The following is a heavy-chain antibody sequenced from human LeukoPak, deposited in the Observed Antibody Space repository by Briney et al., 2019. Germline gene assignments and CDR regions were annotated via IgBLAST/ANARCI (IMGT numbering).Heavy chain of an antibody. CDR1: GFIFSNSA. Sequence: PGGSLRLSCAASGFIFSNSAMSWVRQAPGKGLEWVSPISGGGGSTYYADSVKGRFTISRDNSKNTLYLQMNSLRAEDTAVYYCAHPVYDILTGYYGGFDYWGQGTLVTVSS. D-gene: IGHD3-9*01. V-gene: IGHV3-23*01. CDR3: AHPVYDILTGYYGGFDY. CDR2: ISGGGGST. J-gene: IGHJ4*02.